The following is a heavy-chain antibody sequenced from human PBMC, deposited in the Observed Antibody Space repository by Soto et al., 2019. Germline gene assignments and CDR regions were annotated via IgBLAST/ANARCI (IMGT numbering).Heavy chain of an antibody. D-gene: IGHD3-9*01. CDR2: ISSSSSYI. J-gene: IGHJ4*02. Sequence: GPQRLSSGSSGFTCSSYGMNRVRKAPGKGLEWVSSISSSSSYIYYADSVKGRFTISRDNAKNSLYLQMNSLRAEDTAVYYCARNPWDNILTGYYNDYWGQGTLVTVSS. CDR3: ARNPWDNILTGYYNDY. V-gene: IGHV3-21*01. CDR1: GFTCSSYG.